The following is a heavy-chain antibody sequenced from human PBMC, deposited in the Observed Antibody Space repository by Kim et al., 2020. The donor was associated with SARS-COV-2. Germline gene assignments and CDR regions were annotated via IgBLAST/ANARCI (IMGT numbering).Heavy chain of an antibody. D-gene: IGHD6-13*01. CDR2: ISSSGSTI. V-gene: IGHV3-48*03. Sequence: GGSLRLSCAASGFTFSSYEMNWVRQAPGKGLEWVSYISSSGSTIYYADSVKGRFTISRDNAKNSLYLQMNSLRAEDTAVYYCARDNLDSSSNDDAFDIWGQGTMVTVSS. CDR3: ARDNLDSSSNDDAFDI. CDR1: GFTFSSYE. J-gene: IGHJ3*02.